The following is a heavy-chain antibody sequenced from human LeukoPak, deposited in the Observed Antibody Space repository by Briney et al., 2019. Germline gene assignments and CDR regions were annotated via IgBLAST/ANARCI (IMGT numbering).Heavy chain of an antibody. CDR1: GFTVSSNY. J-gene: IGHJ1*01. CDR2: IYSGGST. D-gene: IGHD6-13*01. V-gene: IGHV3-53*01. CDR3: AKDKGSSRRNANFHH. Sequence: GGSLILSCAASGFTVSSNYMSWVRQAPGKGLEWVSVIYSGGSTYYADSVKGRFTISRDNSKNTLYLQMNSLRAEDTAVYYCAKDKGSSRRNANFHHWGQGTLVTVSS.